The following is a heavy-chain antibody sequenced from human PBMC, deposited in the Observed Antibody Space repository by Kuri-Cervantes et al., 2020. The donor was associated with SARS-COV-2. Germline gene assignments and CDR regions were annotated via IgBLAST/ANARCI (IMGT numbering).Heavy chain of an antibody. CDR1: GGSISSGDYY. J-gene: IGHJ4*02. CDR2: IYYSGST. D-gene: IGHD3-9*01. CDR3: ARHYAFDRFHK. Sequence: LRLSCTVSGGSISSGDYYWSWIRQPPGKGLEWIGYIYYSGSTYYNTSLKSRVTISVDTSKNQFSLKLTSVTAADTAIYYCARHYAFDRFHKWGQGTLVTVSS. V-gene: IGHV4-30-4*01.